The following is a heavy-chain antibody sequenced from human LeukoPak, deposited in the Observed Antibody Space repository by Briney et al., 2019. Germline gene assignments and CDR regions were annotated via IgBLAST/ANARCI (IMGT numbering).Heavy chain of an antibody. D-gene: IGHD5-12*01. CDR3: TTDYPNSGYETFDY. V-gene: IGHV3-15*01. Sequence: PGGSLRLSCAASGFTFSYAWMSWVRQAPGRGLEWVGRIRSKTDGGTTDYAAPVKGRFTISRDDSKNTLYLKMNSLKPGDTAVYYCTTDYPNSGYETFDYWGQGTLVTVSS. CDR1: GFTFSYAW. CDR2: IRSKTDGGTT. J-gene: IGHJ4*02.